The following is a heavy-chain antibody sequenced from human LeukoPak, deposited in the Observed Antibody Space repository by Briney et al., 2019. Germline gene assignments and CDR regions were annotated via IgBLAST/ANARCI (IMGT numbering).Heavy chain of an antibody. V-gene: IGHV3-23*01. CDR3: ARAYVLLWFGGVYYMDV. CDR2: ISGSGGST. Sequence: PGGSLRLSCAASGFTFSSYAMSWVRQAPGKGLEWVSAISGSGGSTYYADSVKGRFTISRDNAKNSLYLQMNSLRAEDTAVYYCARAYVLLWFGGVYYMDVWGKGTTVTISS. CDR1: GFTFSSYA. D-gene: IGHD3-10*01. J-gene: IGHJ6*03.